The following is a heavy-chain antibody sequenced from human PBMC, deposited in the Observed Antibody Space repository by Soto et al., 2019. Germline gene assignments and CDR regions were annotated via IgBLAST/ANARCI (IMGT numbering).Heavy chain of an antibody. Sequence: SETLSLTCTVSGGSISSYYWSWIRQPPGKGLEWIGYIHYSGSTNYNPSLKSRVTISVDTSKNQFSLKLSSVTAADTAVYFCARGSSWFGLDYWGQGTLVTVSS. CDR3: ARGSSWFGLDY. V-gene: IGHV4-59*08. D-gene: IGHD6-13*01. CDR2: IHYSGST. J-gene: IGHJ4*02. CDR1: GGSISSYY.